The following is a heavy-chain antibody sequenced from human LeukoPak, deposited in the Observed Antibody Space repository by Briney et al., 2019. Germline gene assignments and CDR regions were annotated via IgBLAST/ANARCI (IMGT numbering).Heavy chain of an antibody. V-gene: IGHV3-23*01. D-gene: IGHD5/OR15-5a*01. Sequence: GGSLRLSCAASGFSFSTYAMNWVRQAPGKGLEWVSAIGTSGTNTYYTDSVKGRFTISRDNSKNTLYLQMNSLRAEDTAVYYCAKGTSAVSNFDYWGQGTLVTVSS. CDR1: GFSFSTYA. CDR3: AKGTSAVSNFDY. J-gene: IGHJ4*02. CDR2: IGTSGTNT.